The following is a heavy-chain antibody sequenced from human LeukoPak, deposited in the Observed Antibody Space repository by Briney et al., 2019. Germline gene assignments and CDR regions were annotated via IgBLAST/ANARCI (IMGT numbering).Heavy chain of an antibody. D-gene: IGHD4-17*01. CDR2: ISSSGNAK. CDR1: GFTFSSYE. Sequence: PAGSLRLSCVVSGFTFSSYEMTWVRQAPGEGLDCVSSISSSGNAKYYADSVKGRFTISRDNAKNPLYLQMNSLRAEDTAVYYCARVRTYGEHQFDPWGQGTLVTVSS. CDR3: ARVRTYGEHQFDP. V-gene: IGHV3-48*03. J-gene: IGHJ5*02.